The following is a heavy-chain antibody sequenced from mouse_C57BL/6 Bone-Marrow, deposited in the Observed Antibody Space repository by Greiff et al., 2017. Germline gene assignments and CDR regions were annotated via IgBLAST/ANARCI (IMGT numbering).Heavy chain of an antibody. CDR1: GYTFTSYG. V-gene: IGHV1-81*01. Sequence: VQLQQSGAELARPGASVKLSCKASGYTFTSYGISWVKQRTGQGLEWIGEIYPRSGNTYYNEKFKGKATLTADKSSSTAYMELRSLTSEDSAVYFCASSDGYYGGFAYWGQGTLVTVSA. D-gene: IGHD2-3*01. CDR3: ASSDGYYGGFAY. CDR2: IYPRSGNT. J-gene: IGHJ3*01.